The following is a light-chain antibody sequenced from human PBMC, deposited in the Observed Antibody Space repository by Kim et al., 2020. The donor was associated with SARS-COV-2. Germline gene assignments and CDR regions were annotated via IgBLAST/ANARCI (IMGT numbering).Light chain of an antibody. V-gene: IGKV3-15*01. CDR1: QSVSSN. CDR2: GAS. Sequence: VSPGERATLSCRASQSVSSNLAWYQQKPGQAPRLLIYGASTRATGIPARFSGSGSGTEFTLTISSLQSEDFAVYYCQQYKKPPWTFGQGTKVDIK. CDR3: QQYKKPPWT. J-gene: IGKJ1*01.